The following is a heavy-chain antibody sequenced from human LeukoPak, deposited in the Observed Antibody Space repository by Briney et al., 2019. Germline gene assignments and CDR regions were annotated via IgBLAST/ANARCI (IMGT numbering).Heavy chain of an antibody. J-gene: IGHJ4*02. CDR3: ARDGGSGWTHDY. V-gene: IGHV3-21*01. D-gene: IGHD6-19*01. CDR2: ISSSSSYI. CDR1: GFTFSSYS. Sequence: GGSLRLSCAASGFTFSSYSMNWVRQAPGKGLEWVSSISSSSSYIYYADSVKGRFTISRDNAKNSLYLQMNSLTAEDTAVYYCARDGGSGWTHDYWGQGTLVTVSS.